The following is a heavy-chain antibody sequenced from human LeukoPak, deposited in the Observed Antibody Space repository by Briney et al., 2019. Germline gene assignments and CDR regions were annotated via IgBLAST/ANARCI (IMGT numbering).Heavy chain of an antibody. Sequence: TGGSLRLSCAASGFTFDDYAMHWVRQAPGKGLEWVSLISGDGGSTYYADSVKGRFTISRDNSKNSLYLQMNSLRTEDTALYYCAKGLVGSGYYNWFDPWGQGTLVTVSS. CDR1: GFTFDDYA. D-gene: IGHD3-3*01. CDR3: AKGLVGSGYYNWFDP. V-gene: IGHV3-43*02. J-gene: IGHJ5*02. CDR2: ISGDGGST.